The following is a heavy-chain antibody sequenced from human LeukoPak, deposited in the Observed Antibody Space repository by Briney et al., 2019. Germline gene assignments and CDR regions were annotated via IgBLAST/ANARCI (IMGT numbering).Heavy chain of an antibody. Sequence: ASVKVSCKASGYTFTSYDINWVRQATGQGLEWMGWMNPNSGNTGYAQKFQGRVTMTRNTSISTAYMELSSLRSEDTAVYYCARVYKLCSGGSRYPPGYWGQGTLVTVSS. CDR2: MNPNSGNT. V-gene: IGHV1-8*01. D-gene: IGHD2-15*01. CDR3: ARVYKLCSGGSRYPPGY. CDR1: GYTFTSYD. J-gene: IGHJ4*02.